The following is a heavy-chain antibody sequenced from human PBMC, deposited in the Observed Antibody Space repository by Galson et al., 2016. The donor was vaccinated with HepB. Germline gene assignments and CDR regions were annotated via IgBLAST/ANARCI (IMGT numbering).Heavy chain of an antibody. V-gene: IGHV3-7*03. D-gene: IGHD6-19*01. J-gene: IGHJ4*02. Sequence: SLRLSCAASGFTFSNYWMSWVRQAPGKGLEWVANINQDGSEKDYVGSVEGRSTISRDNAKNSLSLQMNSLRAEDTAVYYCVRDRYDSGSMDYWGQGTLVTASS. CDR3: VRDRYDSGSMDY. CDR1: GFTFSNYW. CDR2: INQDGSEK.